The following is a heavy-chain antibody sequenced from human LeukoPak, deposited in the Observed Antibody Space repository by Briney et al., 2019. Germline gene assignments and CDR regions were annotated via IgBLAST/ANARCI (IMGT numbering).Heavy chain of an antibody. V-gene: IGHV4-59*01. CDR3: ARSSSTRQRNWFDP. CDR2: IYYSGST. Sequence: PSETLSLTCTVSGGSISSYYWSWIRQPPGKGLEWIGYIYYSGSTNYNPSLKSRVTISVDTSKNQFSLKLSSVTAADTAVYYCARSSSTRQRNWFDPWGQGTLVTVSS. CDR1: GGSISSYY. J-gene: IGHJ5*02. D-gene: IGHD2-2*01.